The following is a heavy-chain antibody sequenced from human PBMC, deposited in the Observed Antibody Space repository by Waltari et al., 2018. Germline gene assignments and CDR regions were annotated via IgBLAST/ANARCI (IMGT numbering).Heavy chain of an antibody. Sequence: EVQLVESGVGLVQPGGPLRLSCAGSGFTFSRYWLSWVRQAPGKGLEWVANIKEDGNEKYYVDSVMGRFTISRDNAKNSLHLQMNSLRADDTAVYYCARGPYWGQGTLVTVSS. CDR1: GFTFSRYW. V-gene: IGHV3-7*04. CDR3: ARGPY. J-gene: IGHJ4*02. CDR2: IKEDGNEK.